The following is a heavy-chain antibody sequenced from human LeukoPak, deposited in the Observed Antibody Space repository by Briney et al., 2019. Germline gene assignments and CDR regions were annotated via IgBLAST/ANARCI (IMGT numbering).Heavy chain of an antibody. J-gene: IGHJ6*02. V-gene: IGHV4-39*01. CDR1: GGSISRSSYY. CDR3: ASLDTAMAVSGMGV. CDR2: IYYSGST. Sequence: SETLSLTCTFSGGSISRSSYYWGWIRQPPGKGLEWIGSIYYSGSTYYNPSLKSRVTISVDTSRNQFSLKLSSVTAADTAVYYCASLDTAMAVSGMGVWGQGTTVTVSS. D-gene: IGHD5-18*01.